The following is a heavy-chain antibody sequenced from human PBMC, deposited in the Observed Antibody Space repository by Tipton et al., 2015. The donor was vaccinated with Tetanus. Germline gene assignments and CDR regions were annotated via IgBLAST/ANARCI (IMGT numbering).Heavy chain of an antibody. J-gene: IGHJ4*02. D-gene: IGHD1-1*01. Sequence: TLSLTCGVFGDYLSDYYWTWVRQPPGKGLEWIGEIQRGGSTNYNPSLKSRVSMSLDTSKNEFSLTLSSVTAADTAVYYCARANNEFPKKGPFDSWGQGSLVIVSS. CDR1: GDYLSDYY. CDR3: ARANNEFPKKGPFDS. V-gene: IGHV4-34*01. CDR2: IQRGGST.